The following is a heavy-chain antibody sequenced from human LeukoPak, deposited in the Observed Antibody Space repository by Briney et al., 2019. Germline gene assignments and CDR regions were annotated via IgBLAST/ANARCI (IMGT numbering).Heavy chain of an antibody. CDR2: IRYDGSNK. V-gene: IGHV3-30*02. CDR3: AKGTDSSGWYKDY. Sequence: PGGSLRLSCAASGFTFSSYGMHWVRQAPGKGLEWVAFIRYDGSNKCYADSVKGRFTISRDNSKNTLYLQMNSLRAEDTAVYYCAKGTDSSGWYKDYWGQGTLVTVSS. D-gene: IGHD6-19*01. CDR1: GFTFSSYG. J-gene: IGHJ4*02.